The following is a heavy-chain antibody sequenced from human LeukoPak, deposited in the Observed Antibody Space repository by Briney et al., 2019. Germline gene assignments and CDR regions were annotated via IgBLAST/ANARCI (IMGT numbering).Heavy chain of an antibody. D-gene: IGHD5-12*01. CDR1: GFTFSSHA. CDR3: AKDNKVATIGGAFDI. J-gene: IGHJ3*02. V-gene: IGHV3-23*01. Sequence: PGGSLRLSCAASGFTFSSHAMTWVRQAPGKGLEWVSAISGSGTTYYADSVKGRFTISRDNSKNTLYLQMNSLRAEDTAVYYCAKDNKVATIGGAFDIWGQGTMVTVSS. CDR2: ISGSGTT.